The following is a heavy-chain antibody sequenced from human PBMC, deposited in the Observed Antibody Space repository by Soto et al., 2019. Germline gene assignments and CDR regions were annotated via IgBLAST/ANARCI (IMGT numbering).Heavy chain of an antibody. CDR3: ARRHREVPALIGDYFDY. D-gene: IGHD2-2*01. J-gene: IGHJ4*02. V-gene: IGHV3-30*04. Sequence: QVQLVESGGGVVQPGKSLTLSCAASGFTFSSFAMHWVRQPPGKGLEWVAVVSFDGNRQYFSDSVKVRFTISRDNSKNTVSLHMNRLRDDDSALYYCARRHREVPALIGDYFDYWGQGTLVTVSS. CDR2: VSFDGNRQ. CDR1: GFTFSSFA.